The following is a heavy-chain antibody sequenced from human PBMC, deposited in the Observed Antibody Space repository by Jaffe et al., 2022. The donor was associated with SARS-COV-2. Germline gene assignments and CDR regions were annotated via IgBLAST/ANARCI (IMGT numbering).Heavy chain of an antibody. V-gene: IGHV3-30*04. CDR1: GFTFSSYA. CDR2: ISYDGSNK. D-gene: IGHD3-22*01. CDR3: ARDLPNYYDSSGYLDY. Sequence: QVQLVESGGGVVQPGRSLRLSCAASGFTFSSYAMHWVRQAPGKGLEWVAVISYDGSNKYYADSVKGRFTISRDNSKNTLYLQMNSLRAEDTAVYYCARDLPNYYDSSGYLDYWGQGTLVTVSS. J-gene: IGHJ4*02.